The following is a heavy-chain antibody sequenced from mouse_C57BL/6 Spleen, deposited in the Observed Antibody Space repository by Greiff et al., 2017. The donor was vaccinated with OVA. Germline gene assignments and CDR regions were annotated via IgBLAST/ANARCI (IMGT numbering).Heavy chain of an antibody. CDR3: ARWYDGYYVDY. CDR2: IDPSDSYT. D-gene: IGHD2-3*01. Sequence: VQLQQPGAELVKPGASVKLSCKASGYTFTSYWMQWVKQRPGQGLEWIGEIDPSDSYTNYNQKFKGKATLTVDTSSSTAYMQLSSLTSEDAAVYYCARWYDGYYVDYWGQGTTLTVSS. V-gene: IGHV1-50*01. J-gene: IGHJ2*01. CDR1: GYTFTSYW.